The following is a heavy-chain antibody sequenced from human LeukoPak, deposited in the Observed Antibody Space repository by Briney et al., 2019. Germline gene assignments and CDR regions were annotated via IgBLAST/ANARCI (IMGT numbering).Heavy chain of an antibody. D-gene: IGHD3-3*01. V-gene: IGHV4-39*07. CDR2: IYYSGST. Sequence: SETLSLTCTVSGGSISSSSYYWGWIRQPPGKGLEWIGSIYYSGSTYYNPSLKSRVTISVDTSKNQFSLKLSSVTAADTAVYYCARVRRHYDFWSGYYICAFDIWGQGTMVTVSS. CDR3: ARVRRHYDFWSGYYICAFDI. J-gene: IGHJ3*02. CDR1: GGSISSSSYY.